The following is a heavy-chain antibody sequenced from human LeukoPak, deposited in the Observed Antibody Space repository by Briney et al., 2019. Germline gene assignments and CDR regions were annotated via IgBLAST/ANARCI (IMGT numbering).Heavy chain of an antibody. CDR1: GFTFNTHG. Sequence: QPGRSLRLSCAASGFTFNTHGMHWVRQAPGKGLEWVAVISYDGSNKYYADSVKGRFTISRDNSKNTLYLQMNSLRAEDTAVYYCAKDLAVAGLFDYWGQGTLVTVSS. J-gene: IGHJ4*02. V-gene: IGHV3-30*18. CDR3: AKDLAVAGLFDY. CDR2: ISYDGSNK. D-gene: IGHD6-19*01.